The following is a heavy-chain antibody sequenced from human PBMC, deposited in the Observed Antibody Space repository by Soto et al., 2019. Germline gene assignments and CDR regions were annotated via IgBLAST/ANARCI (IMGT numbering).Heavy chain of an antibody. CDR1: GFTFSSYA. V-gene: IGHV3-23*01. Sequence: PGGSLRLSCAASGFTFSSYAMSWVRQAPGKGLEWVSAISGSGGSTYYADSVKGRFTISRDNSKNTLYLQMNSLRAEDTSVYYCAKDLGSGDAYDAFDIWGQGTMVTVSS. D-gene: IGHD6-19*01. CDR2: ISGSGGST. CDR3: AKDLGSGDAYDAFDI. J-gene: IGHJ3*02.